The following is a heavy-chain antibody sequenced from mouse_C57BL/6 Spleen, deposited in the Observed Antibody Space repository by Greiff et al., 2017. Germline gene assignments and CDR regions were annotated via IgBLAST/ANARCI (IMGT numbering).Heavy chain of an antibody. CDR2: IHPNSGST. D-gene: IGHD1-1*01. CDR1: GYTFTSYW. Sequence: QVQLQQPGAELVKPGASVKLSCKASGYTFTSYWMHWVKQRPGQGLEWIGMIHPNSGSTNYNEKFKSKATLTVDQSSSTASMPLSSRASEDSAVYYCARWEDYYGSSNYFDYWGQGTTLTVSS. CDR3: ARWEDYYGSSNYFDY. V-gene: IGHV1-64*01. J-gene: IGHJ2*01.